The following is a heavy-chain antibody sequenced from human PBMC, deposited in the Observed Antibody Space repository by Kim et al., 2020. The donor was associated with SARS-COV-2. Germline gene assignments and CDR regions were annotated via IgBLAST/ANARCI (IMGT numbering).Heavy chain of an antibody. V-gene: IGHV3-7*01. CDR1: GFTFTTYW. CDR2: LNQDGGVR. CDR3: ARWSFGMDV. J-gene: IGHJ6*02. D-gene: IGHD3-16*02. Sequence: GGSLRLSCAASGFTFTTYWMTWVRQAPGKGLEWVANLNQDGGVRNHVDSVKGRFTISRDNAKNSLYLQMNNVRAEDTALYYCARWSFGMDVWGQGTTVIVSS.